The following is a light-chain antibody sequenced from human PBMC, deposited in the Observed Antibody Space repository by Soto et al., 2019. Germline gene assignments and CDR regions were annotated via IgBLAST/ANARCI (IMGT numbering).Light chain of an antibody. CDR1: SSNIGSHY. J-gene: IGLJ2*01. CDR2: RNS. Sequence: QSVLTQPPSASGTPRQRVTISCSGSSSNIGSHYVYWYQQLPGTAPKLLIYRNSQRPSGVPDRFSASKSGTSASLAISGLRSEDEADYHCATWDDSLSVLFGGGTKVTVL. CDR3: ATWDDSLSVL. V-gene: IGLV1-47*01.